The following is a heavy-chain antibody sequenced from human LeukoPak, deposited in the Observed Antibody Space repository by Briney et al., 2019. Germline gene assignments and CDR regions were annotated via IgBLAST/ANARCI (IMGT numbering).Heavy chain of an antibody. CDR2: ISYDGSNK. J-gene: IGHJ4*02. CDR3: AKDSTYNYYDSSGEGPYFDY. CDR1: GFTFSSYG. Sequence: GGSLRLSCAASGFTFSSYGMHWVRQAPGKGLEWVAVISYDGSNKYYADSVKGRFTISRDNSKNTLYLQMNSLRAEDTAVYYCAKDSTYNYYDSSGEGPYFDYWGQGTLVTVSS. V-gene: IGHV3-30*18. D-gene: IGHD3-22*01.